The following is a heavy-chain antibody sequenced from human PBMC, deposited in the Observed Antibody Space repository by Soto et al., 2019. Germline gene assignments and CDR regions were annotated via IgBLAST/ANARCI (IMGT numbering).Heavy chain of an antibody. CDR2: IWYDGSNK. D-gene: IGHD3-10*01. V-gene: IGHV3-33*01. Sequence: GGSLRLSCAASGFTFSSYGMHWVRQAPGKGLEWVAVIWYDGSNKYYADSVKGRFTISRDNSKNTLYLQMNSLRAEDTAVYYCARDGRLYRYFDLWGRGTLVTVSS. J-gene: IGHJ2*01. CDR1: GFTFSSYG. CDR3: ARDGRLYRYFDL.